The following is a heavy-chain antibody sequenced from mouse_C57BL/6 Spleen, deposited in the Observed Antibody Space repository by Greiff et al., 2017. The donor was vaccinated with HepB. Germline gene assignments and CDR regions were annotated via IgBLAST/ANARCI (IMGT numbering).Heavy chain of an antibody. CDR2: TNPTNGRT. D-gene: IGHD1-1*01. V-gene: IGHV1S81*02. CDR1: GYTFTSYW. CDR3: ARIKKLVATYFDY. Sequence: VQLQQSGAELVKAGASVKMSCKASGYTFTSYWMHWVKQRLGQGLEWFAETNPTNGRTYYNEKFKSKATLTVDKSSSTAYMLLSGPTFEDSAVYYCARIKKLVATYFDYWGQGTPLTVSS. J-gene: IGHJ2*01.